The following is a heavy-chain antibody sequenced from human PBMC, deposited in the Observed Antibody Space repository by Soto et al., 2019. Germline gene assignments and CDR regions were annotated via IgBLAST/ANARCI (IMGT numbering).Heavy chain of an antibody. CDR1: GFTFSSYG. CDR3: ARDYSVPMVRGGMDG. V-gene: IGHV3-33*01. CDR2: IWYDGSNK. D-gene: IGHD3-10*01. Sequence: QVQLVESGGGVVQPGRSLRLSCAASGFTFSSYGMHWVRQAPGKGLEWVAVIWYDGSNKYYADSVKGRFTISRDNSKNTLYLQMNSLRAEDTAVYYCARDYSVPMVRGGMDGWGQGTTVTVSS. J-gene: IGHJ6*02.